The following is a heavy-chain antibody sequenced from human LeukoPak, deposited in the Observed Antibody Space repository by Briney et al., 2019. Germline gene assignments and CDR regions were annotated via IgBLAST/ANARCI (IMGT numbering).Heavy chain of an antibody. CDR3: EKDQPYSSSWYSFDY. V-gene: IGHV3-30*02. J-gene: IGHJ4*02. D-gene: IGHD6-13*01. Sequence: GGSLRLSCAASGFTFSTNGMHWVRQAPGKGLEWVAFIRYDGSNKYYADSVKGRFTISRDNSKNTLYLQMNSLRAEDTAVYYCEKDQPYSSSWYSFDYWGQGTLVTVSS. CDR1: GFTFSTNG. CDR2: IRYDGSNK.